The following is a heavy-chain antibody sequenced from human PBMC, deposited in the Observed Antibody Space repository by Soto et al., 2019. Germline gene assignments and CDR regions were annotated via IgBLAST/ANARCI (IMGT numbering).Heavy chain of an antibody. CDR2: IGGTGNTT. V-gene: IGHV3-23*01. D-gene: IGHD2-2*01. CDR3: ARIRQLLFVS. Sequence: VHLSESGGALVRPGGSLRLSCAASGFTFRVYAMSWFRQAPGRGLEWVSAIGGTGNTTYYADSVKGRFTIARDNSRDTLYLQMTSLRVEDTAVYYCARIRQLLFVSWGQGTLVSVSS. J-gene: IGHJ4*02. CDR1: GFTFRVYA.